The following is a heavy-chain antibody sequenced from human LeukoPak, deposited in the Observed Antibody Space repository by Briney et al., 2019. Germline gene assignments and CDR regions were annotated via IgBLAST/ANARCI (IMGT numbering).Heavy chain of an antibody. CDR2: INHSGSA. V-gene: IGHV4-34*01. D-gene: IGHD5-12*01. J-gene: IGHJ4*02. CDR3: ARGKWLRSSFDY. Sequence: PSKTLSLTCAVYGGSFSGYYWSWIRQPPGKGLEWIGEINHSGSANYNPSLKSRVTISADTSKNQFSLKLSSVTAADTAVYYCARGKWLRSSFDYWGQGTLVTVSS. CDR1: GGSFSGYY.